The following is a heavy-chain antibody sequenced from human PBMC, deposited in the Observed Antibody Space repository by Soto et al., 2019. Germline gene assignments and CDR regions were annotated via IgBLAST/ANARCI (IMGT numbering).Heavy chain of an antibody. Sequence: PGGSLRLSCAASGFTFSSYAMSWVRQAPGKGLEWVSAISGSGGSTYYADSVKGRFTISRDNSKNTLYLQMNSLRAEDTAVYYCAKGYCSGGSCWDFDYWGQGTLVTVSS. CDR2: ISGSGGST. CDR3: AKGYCSGGSCWDFDY. V-gene: IGHV3-23*01. CDR1: GFTFSSYA. J-gene: IGHJ4*02. D-gene: IGHD2-15*01.